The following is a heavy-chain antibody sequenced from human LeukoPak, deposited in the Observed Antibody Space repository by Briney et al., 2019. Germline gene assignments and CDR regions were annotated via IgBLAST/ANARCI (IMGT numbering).Heavy chain of an antibody. CDR1: GGSITSYY. CDR3: ARDSSGYSSSWYFDL. D-gene: IGHD4-11*01. V-gene: IGHV4-59*01. J-gene: IGHJ2*01. CDR2: VHYSGTT. Sequence: SETLSLTCTVSGGSITSYYWSWIRQTPGKELEWIGYVHYSGTTSYNPSLKSRVTISADMSKNQFSLKLSSVTAADTPVYYCARDSSGYSSSWYFDLWGRGTLVTVSS.